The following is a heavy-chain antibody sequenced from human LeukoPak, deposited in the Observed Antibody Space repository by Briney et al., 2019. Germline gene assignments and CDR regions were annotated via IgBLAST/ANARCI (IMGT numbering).Heavy chain of an antibody. CDR1: GFSFSTYN. CDR2: ISSGSSAI. D-gene: IGHD4-17*01. J-gene: IGHJ4*02. Sequence: PGGSLRLSCEASGFSFSTYNMNWVRQAPGKGLEWVSIISSGSSAIFSADALKGRFTISRDDAKNLLYLDMNSLRAEDTAVYYCARGHTAVTRHFDFWGQGTLVTVSS. V-gene: IGHV3-21*01. CDR3: ARGHTAVTRHFDF.